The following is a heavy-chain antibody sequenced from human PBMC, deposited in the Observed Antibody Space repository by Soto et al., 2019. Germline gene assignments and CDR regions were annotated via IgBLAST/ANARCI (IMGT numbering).Heavy chain of an antibody. D-gene: IGHD1-1*01. J-gene: IGHJ6*02. CDR3: ASTRGYYYYYYGMDV. CDR2: IIPIFGTA. CDR1: GGTFIRYS. V-gene: IGHV1-69*06. Sequence: SVKVSFKASGGTFIRYSIRWVRQAPGQGLECVGGIIPIFGTANYAQRFQGRVTITADKYTSTAYMELSSLRSEDTAVYYCASTRGYYYYYYGMDVWGQGTTVTVSS.